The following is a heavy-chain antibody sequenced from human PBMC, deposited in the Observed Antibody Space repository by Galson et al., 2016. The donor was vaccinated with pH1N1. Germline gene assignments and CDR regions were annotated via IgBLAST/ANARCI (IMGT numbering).Heavy chain of an antibody. CDR2: ISWNSGSI. V-gene: IGHV3-9*01. CDR1: GFTFDDYG. CDR3: GKANSWNFGAFYI. D-gene: IGHD1-7*01. J-gene: IGHJ3*02. Sequence: SLRLSCAASGFTFDDYGMHWVRQTPGKGLEWVSGISWNSGSIGYADSVKGRFTISRDNAKNSLYLQMNSRRAEDTALDFCGKANSWNFGAFYIWGQGTMVPVSS.